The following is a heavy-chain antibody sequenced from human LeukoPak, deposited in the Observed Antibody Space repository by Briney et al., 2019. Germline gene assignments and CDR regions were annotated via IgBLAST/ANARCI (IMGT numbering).Heavy chain of an antibody. CDR2: ISWNSGSI. CDR1: GFTFDDYA. Sequence: PGGSLRHSCAASGFTFDDYAMHWVRQAPGKGLEWVSGISWNSGSIGYADSVKGPFTISRDNAKNSLYLQMNSLRAEDTALYYCAKVRTGGDYFDYWGQGTLVTVSS. D-gene: IGHD2-8*02. CDR3: AKVRTGGDYFDY. V-gene: IGHV3-9*01. J-gene: IGHJ4*02.